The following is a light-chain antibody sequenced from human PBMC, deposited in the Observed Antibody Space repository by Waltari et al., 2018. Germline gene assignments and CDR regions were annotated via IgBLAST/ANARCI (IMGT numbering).Light chain of an antibody. V-gene: IGLV2-11*01. CDR1: NSDVGASDY. J-gene: IGLJ2*01. CDR2: DVS. Sequence: QSALTQPRSVSGSPGPSVTISCTGTNSDVGASDYVSWYQQHPGKAPKLMIYDVSKRPSGVPDRFSGSKSGSTASLTISGLQAEDEADYYCCSYAGSYTLVFGGGTKLTVL. CDR3: CSYAGSYTLV.